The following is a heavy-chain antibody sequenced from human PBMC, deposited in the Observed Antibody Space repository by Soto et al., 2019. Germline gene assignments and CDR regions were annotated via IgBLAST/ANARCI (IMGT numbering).Heavy chain of an antibody. J-gene: IGHJ5*02. CDR3: ARDVGLQHDTGYYDFWSGKNNWFDP. CDR2: ISYSGST. V-gene: IGHV4-59*11. D-gene: IGHD3-3*01. CDR1: GGSISGHY. Sequence: SETLSLTCTVSGGSISGHYWSWIRQPPGKGLQYIGYISYSGSTNYNPSLKSRVTISVDTSNNQFSLRLSSVTAADTAVYYCARDVGLQHDTGYYDFWSGKNNWFDPWGQGILLTVS.